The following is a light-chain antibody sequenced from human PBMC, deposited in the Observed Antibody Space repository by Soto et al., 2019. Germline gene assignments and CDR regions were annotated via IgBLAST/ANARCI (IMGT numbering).Light chain of an antibody. V-gene: IGKV1-39*01. CDR2: AAS. J-gene: IGKJ1*01. Sequence: DIQMTQSPSSLSASVGDRVTITCRASQSISSYLNWYQQKPGKAPKLLIYAASSLQSGVPSRFSGSGSGTEFTPTISILQPEDFATYYCQQRYSTPNTFGQGTKVEIK. CDR1: QSISSY. CDR3: QQRYSTPNT.